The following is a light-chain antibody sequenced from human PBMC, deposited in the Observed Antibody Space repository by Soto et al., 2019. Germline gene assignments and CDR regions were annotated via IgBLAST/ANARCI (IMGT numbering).Light chain of an antibody. CDR2: GNS. Sequence: QSVLTQPPSVSGAPGQRVTISCTGSSYNIGAGYDVHWYQQLPGTAPKLLIYGNSNRPSGVPDRFSGSKSGTSASLAITGLQAEDEAAYFCQSYDRSLLRVFGGGTKLTVL. CDR3: QSYDRSLLRV. CDR1: SYNIGAGYD. J-gene: IGLJ2*01. V-gene: IGLV1-40*01.